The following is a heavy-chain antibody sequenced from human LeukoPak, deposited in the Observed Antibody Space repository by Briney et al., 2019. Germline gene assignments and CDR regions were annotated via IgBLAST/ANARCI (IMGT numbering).Heavy chain of an antibody. V-gene: IGHV1-8*03. J-gene: IGHJ4*02. D-gene: IGHD5-24*01. CDR1: GYTFTSYD. Sequence: GASVKVSCKASGYTFTSYDINWVRQATGQGREWMGWMNPNSGNTGYAQKFQGRVTITRNTSISTAYMELSSLRSEDTAVYYCARARRDGYNLFGYWGQGTLVTVSS. CDR2: MNPNSGNT. CDR3: ARARRDGYNLFGY.